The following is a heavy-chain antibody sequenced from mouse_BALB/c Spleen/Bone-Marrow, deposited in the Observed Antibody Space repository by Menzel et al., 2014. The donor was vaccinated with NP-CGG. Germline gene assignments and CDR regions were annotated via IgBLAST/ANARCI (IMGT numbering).Heavy chain of an antibody. CDR3: ARIYYYGRDY. CDR1: GYTFTNYW. Sequence: QVQLQQPGAELAKPGASVKMSCKASGYTFTNYWMHWVKQRPGQGLEWIGYINPSTGYTEYNQKFKDKATSTADKSSSTAYMQLSSLTSEDSAVYYCARIYYYGRDYWGQGTTLTVSS. J-gene: IGHJ2*01. D-gene: IGHD1-1*01. V-gene: IGHV1-7*01. CDR2: INPSTGYT.